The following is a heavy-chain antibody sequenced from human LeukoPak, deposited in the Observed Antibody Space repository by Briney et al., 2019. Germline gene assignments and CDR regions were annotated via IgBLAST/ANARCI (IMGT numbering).Heavy chain of an antibody. D-gene: IGHD5-18*01. CDR2: ISYDGSNK. CDR1: GFTFSSYA. Sequence: GRSLRLSCAASGFTFSSYAMHWVRQAPGKGLEWVAVISYDGSNKYYADSVKGRFTISRDNSKNTLYLQMNSLRAEATAVNSCPRVGGLVGTAMVSVIYYWGQGTLVTVSS. J-gene: IGHJ4*02. V-gene: IGHV3-30-3*01. CDR3: PRVGGLVGTAMVSVIYY.